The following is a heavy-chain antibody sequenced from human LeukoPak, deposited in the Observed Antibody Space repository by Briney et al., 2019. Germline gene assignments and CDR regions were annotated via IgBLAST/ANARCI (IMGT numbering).Heavy chain of an antibody. J-gene: IGHJ4*02. CDR1: GGSISSSSYY. CDR2: IYDSGST. V-gene: IGHV4-39*01. CDR3: ARLGYGSASYYKRYYFDY. Sequence: SVPLSLTCTVSGGSISSSSYYWGWVCQPPGEGLEWIGRIYDSGSTFYNPSLKSRVTISVDTSKNQISLTLSSVTAADTAVYYCARLGYGSASYYKRYYFDYWGQGTLVTVSS. D-gene: IGHD3-10*01.